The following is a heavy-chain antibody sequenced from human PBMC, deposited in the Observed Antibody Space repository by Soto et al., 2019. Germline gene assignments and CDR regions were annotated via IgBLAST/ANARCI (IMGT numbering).Heavy chain of an antibody. V-gene: IGHV1-24*01. CDR1: GYTLTELS. J-gene: IGHJ4*02. D-gene: IGHD1-20*01. CDR3: ATLPLYNWNDLVPDY. Sequence: ASVKVSCKVSGYTLTELSMHWVRQAPGKGLEWMGGFDPEDGETIYAQKFQGRVTMTEDTSTDTAYMELSSLRSEDTAVYYCATLPLYNWNDLVPDYWGQGTLVTVSS. CDR2: FDPEDGET.